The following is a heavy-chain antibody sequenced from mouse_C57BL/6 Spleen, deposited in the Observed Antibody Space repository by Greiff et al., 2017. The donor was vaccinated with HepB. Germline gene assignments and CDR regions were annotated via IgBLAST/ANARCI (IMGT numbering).Heavy chain of an antibody. Sequence: VKLMEPGAELVKPGASVKISCKASGYTFTDYYINWVKQRPGQGLEWIGKIGPGSGSTYYNEKFKGKATLTADKSSSTAYMQLSSLTSEDSAVYFCARSDYDYDEAMDYWGQGTSVTVSS. D-gene: IGHD2-4*01. J-gene: IGHJ4*01. CDR3: ARSDYDYDEAMDY. CDR1: GYTFTDYY. CDR2: IGPGSGST. V-gene: IGHV1-77*01.